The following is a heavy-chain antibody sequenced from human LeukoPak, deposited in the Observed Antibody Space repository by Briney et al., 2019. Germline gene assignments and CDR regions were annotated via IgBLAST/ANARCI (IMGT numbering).Heavy chain of an antibody. Sequence: PGGSLRLSCAASGFTVSDNYMSWVRQAPGKGLEWVSAIYSGGSTNYADSVKGRFTISRDNSKNTLYLQMNSLRADDTAVYYCARDPGYSYGLDYWGQGTLVTVSS. D-gene: IGHD5-18*01. V-gene: IGHV3-66*01. J-gene: IGHJ4*02. CDR3: ARDPGYSYGLDY. CDR2: IYSGGST. CDR1: GFTVSDNY.